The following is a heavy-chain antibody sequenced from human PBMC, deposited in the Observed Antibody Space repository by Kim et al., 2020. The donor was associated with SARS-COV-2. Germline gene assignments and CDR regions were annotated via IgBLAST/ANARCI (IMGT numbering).Heavy chain of an antibody. CDR3: ASVIWGSYRYTDY. CDR2: INTDTGNP. D-gene: IGHD3-16*02. V-gene: IGHV7-4-1*02. Sequence: ASVNVSCKPSGYTFTKHTINWVRQAPGQGLEWMGWINTDTGNPTYAQGFTGRFVFSLDTSVSTAYLQINSLKAEDTALYYCASVIWGSYRYTDYWGQGTLVTVSS. CDR1: GYTFTKHT. J-gene: IGHJ4*02.